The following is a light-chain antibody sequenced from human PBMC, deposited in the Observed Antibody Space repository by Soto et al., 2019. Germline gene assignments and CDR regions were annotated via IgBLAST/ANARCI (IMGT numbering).Light chain of an antibody. CDR1: QSVSSY. V-gene: IGKV3D-15*01. CDR2: GAS. Sequence: EIVLTQSPATLSLSPGERATLSCRASQSVSSYLAWYQQKPGQAPRLLIYGASSRATGIPDRFSGSGSGTEFTLTISSLQSEDFAVYYCQQYYNWPTFGQGTKVDIK. CDR3: QQYYNWPT. J-gene: IGKJ1*01.